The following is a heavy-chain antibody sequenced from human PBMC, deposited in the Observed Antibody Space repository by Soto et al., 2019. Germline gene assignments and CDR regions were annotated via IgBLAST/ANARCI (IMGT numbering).Heavy chain of an antibody. J-gene: IGHJ3*02. CDR2: ISGSGGST. D-gene: IGHD3-10*01. Sequence: GGSLRHSCAASGFTFSSYAMGWVRQTPGKGLERVSAISGSGGSTYYADSVKGRFTISRDNSKNTLYLQMNSLRAEDTAVYYCAKAKGDGSGSYAFDIWGQGTMVTVSS. CDR3: AKAKGDGSGSYAFDI. V-gene: IGHV3-23*01. CDR1: GFTFSSYA.